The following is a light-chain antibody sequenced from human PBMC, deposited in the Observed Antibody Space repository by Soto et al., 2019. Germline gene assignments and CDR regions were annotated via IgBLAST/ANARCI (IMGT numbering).Light chain of an antibody. CDR1: ERISHS. Sequence: DIVLTQSPATLSLSPGNRVTLSCRANERISHSLAWYQQKPGQAPRLLIYGASSRATGIPDRFSGSGSGTDFTLTISRLEPEDFGVYYCQQYGSSSRTFGQGTKVDIK. J-gene: IGKJ1*01. CDR3: QQYGSSSRT. V-gene: IGKV3-20*01. CDR2: GAS.